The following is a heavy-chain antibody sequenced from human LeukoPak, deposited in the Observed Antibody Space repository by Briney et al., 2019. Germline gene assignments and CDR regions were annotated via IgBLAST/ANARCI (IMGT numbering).Heavy chain of an antibody. J-gene: IGHJ1*01. CDR1: GFTFSDYY. CDR3: ARGKYDSSPFLQH. Sequence: GGSLRLSCAASGFTFSDYYMSWIRQAPGKGLEWVSYISSSGSIIYYADSVEGRFTISRDNAKNSMYLQMNSLRAEDTAVYYCARGKYDSSPFLQHWGQGTLVTVSS. V-gene: IGHV3-11*01. D-gene: IGHD3-22*01. CDR2: ISSSGSII.